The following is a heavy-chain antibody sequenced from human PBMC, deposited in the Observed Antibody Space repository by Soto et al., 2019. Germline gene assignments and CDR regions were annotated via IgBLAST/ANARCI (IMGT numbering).Heavy chain of an antibody. CDR1: GFTFSSYG. D-gene: IGHD3-9*01. Sequence: PGGSLRLSCAASGFTFSSYGMHWVRQAPDKGLEWVAVIWYDGSNKYYADSVKGRFTISRDNSKNTLYLQMNSLRAEDTAVYYCARDLTDILTGYYVPDYYYYGMDVWGQGTTVTAP. J-gene: IGHJ6*02. CDR2: IWYDGSNK. CDR3: ARDLTDILTGYYVPDYYYYGMDV. V-gene: IGHV3-33*01.